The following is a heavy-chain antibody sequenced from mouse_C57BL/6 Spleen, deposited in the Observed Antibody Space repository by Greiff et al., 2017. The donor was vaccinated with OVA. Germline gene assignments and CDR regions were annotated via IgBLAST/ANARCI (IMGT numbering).Heavy chain of an antibody. D-gene: IGHD2-5*01. J-gene: IGHJ3*01. Sequence: QVQLQQSDAELVKPGASVKISCKVSGYTFTDHTIHWMKQRPEQGLEWIGYIYPRDGSTKYNEKFKGKATLTADKSSSTAYMQLNSLTSEDSAVYFCAREGAYYSNYPWFAYWGQGTLFTVSA. CDR3: AREGAYYSNYPWFAY. CDR1: GYTFTDHT. CDR2: IYPRDGST. V-gene: IGHV1-78*01.